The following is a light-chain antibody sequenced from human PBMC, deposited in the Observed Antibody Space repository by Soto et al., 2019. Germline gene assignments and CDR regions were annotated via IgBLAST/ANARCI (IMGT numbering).Light chain of an antibody. V-gene: IGKV4-1*01. J-gene: IGKJ1*01. CDR2: WAS. CDR3: QQFFHAPT. CDR1: QSVLFVSNNKNF. Sequence: VLTQSPDSLAVSLGGRATILCRSNQSVLFVSNNKNFLAWYQQKPGQPPKLFLNWASTRESGVPDRFIGGGSGTEFTLTISSLHAEDVAVYYCQQFFHAPTFGQGTK.